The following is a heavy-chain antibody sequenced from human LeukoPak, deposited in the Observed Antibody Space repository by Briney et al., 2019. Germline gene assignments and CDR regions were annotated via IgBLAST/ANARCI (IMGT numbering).Heavy chain of an antibody. CDR2: IYYSGST. Sequence: SETLSLTCTVSGGSLSSHYWSWIRQPPGKGLEWVGYIYYSGSTNYNPSLKSRVTISVDTSKNQFSLKLSSVTAADTAVYYCARERVGATGDAFDIWGQGTMVTVSS. CDR1: GGSLSSHY. V-gene: IGHV4-59*11. J-gene: IGHJ3*02. CDR3: ARERVGATGDAFDI. D-gene: IGHD1-26*01.